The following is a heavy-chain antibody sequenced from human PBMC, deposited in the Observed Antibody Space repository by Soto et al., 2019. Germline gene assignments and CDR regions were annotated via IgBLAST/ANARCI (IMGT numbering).Heavy chain of an antibody. CDR3: GRVTTVVGY. CDR1: GFTFSNYW. D-gene: IGHD4-17*01. V-gene: IGHV3-7*01. J-gene: IGHJ4*02. CDR2: IKHDGGAK. Sequence: EVQLVESGGDLVQPGGSLRLSCAASGFTFSNYWMSWVRQAPGKGLEWVANIKHDGGAKPYVDSVKGRFTISRDKDKNSLDLQMNSLRADATAVYYCGRVTTVVGYWGQGTLVTVSS.